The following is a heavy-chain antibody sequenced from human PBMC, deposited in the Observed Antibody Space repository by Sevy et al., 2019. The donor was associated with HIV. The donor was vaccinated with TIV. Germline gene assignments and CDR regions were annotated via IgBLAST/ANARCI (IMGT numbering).Heavy chain of an antibody. CDR2: IFPDDSET. Sequence: GESLKISCKGSGYSFTSHWIGWVRHMPGKGLEWMGIIFPDDSETRYSPSFQGRVTFSADKSINTAYLQWGSLKASDTAMYYCATSRSGYFDSSGYYIYWGQGTLVTVSS. CDR1: GYSFTSHW. V-gene: IGHV5-51*01. J-gene: IGHJ4*02. CDR3: ATSRSGYFDSSGYYIY. D-gene: IGHD3-22*01.